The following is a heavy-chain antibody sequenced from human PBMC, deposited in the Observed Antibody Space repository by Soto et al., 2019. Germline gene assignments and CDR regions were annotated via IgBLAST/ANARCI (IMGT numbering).Heavy chain of an antibody. D-gene: IGHD6-19*01. V-gene: IGHV3-23*01. CDR1: GITFSSYA. J-gene: IGHJ4*02. CDR2: VSGSGDNT. Sequence: GESLSLSCAASGITFSSYAISWVRQAPGKGLEWASTVSGSGDNTYYADSVKGRFTISRDTSENTLYLQMISLRAEDMAIYYCAKGPHSSGWHYFDYWGQGTLVTVSS. CDR3: AKGPHSSGWHYFDY.